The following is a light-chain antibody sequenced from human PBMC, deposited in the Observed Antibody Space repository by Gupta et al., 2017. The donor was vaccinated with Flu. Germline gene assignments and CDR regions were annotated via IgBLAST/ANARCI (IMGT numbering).Light chain of an antibody. Sequence: EIVRTHSPPTLSVSPGERVTLSCRYRQSASSKLACYQHKPGQAPMLLIYGASTRATGPPVRISGSGSATDFPLTISLLPSEDFAVYCCQQNNNWPYTFGQGTKLEIK. CDR3: QQNNNWPYT. CDR1: QSASSK. J-gene: IGKJ2*01. V-gene: IGKV3-15*01. CDR2: GAS.